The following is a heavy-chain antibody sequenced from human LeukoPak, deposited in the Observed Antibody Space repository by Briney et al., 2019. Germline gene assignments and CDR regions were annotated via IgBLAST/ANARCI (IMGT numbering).Heavy chain of an antibody. D-gene: IGHD4-11*01. CDR1: GYTFTSYD. CDR2: TNPSGGST. V-gene: IGHV1-46*03. Sequence: GASVKVSCKASGYTFTSYDINWVRQATGQGLEWMGITNPSGGSTSYAQKFQGRVTMTRGTSTSTVYMELSSLRSEDTAVYYCATASSRYSNWFDPWGQGTLVTVSS. J-gene: IGHJ5*02. CDR3: ATASSRYSNWFDP.